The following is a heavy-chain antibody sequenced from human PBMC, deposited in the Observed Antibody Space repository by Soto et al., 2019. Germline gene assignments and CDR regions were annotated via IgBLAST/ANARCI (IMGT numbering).Heavy chain of an antibody. CDR1: GFTFSSYS. Sequence: PGGSLRLSCAASGFTFSSYSMNWVRQAPGKGLEWVANIKQDGSEKYYVDSVKGRFTISGDNAKNSLYLQMNSLRAEDTAVYYCARDRYSYYDFWSGSLPYYYYGMDVWGQGTTVTVSS. V-gene: IGHV3-7*01. CDR3: ARDRYSYYDFWSGSLPYYYYGMDV. CDR2: IKQDGSEK. J-gene: IGHJ6*02. D-gene: IGHD3-3*01.